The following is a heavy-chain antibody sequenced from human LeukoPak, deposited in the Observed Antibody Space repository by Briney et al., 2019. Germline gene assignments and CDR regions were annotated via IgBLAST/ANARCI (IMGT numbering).Heavy chain of an antibody. CDR3: ARVYASGWLGVDY. V-gene: IGHV4-61*02. J-gene: IGHJ4*02. CDR2: IYTSGST. CDR1: GGSISSGSYY. Sequence: PSETLSLXCTVSGGSISSGSYYWSWIRQPAGKGLEWIGRIYTSGSTNYNPSLKSRVTISVDTSKHQFSLQLSSVTAADTAVSYCARVYASGWLGVDYWGQGTLVTVSS. D-gene: IGHD3-3*01.